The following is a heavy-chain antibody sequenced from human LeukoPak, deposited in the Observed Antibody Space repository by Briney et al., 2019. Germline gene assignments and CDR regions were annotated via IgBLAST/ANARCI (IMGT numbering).Heavy chain of an antibody. Sequence: ASVKVSCKASGYTFTSYAMHWVRQAPGQRLEWMGWINAGNGNTKYSQKFQGRVTITRDTSASTAYMELSSLRSEDTAVYYCAREKPWGGGFDYWGQGTLVTVSS. CDR2: INAGNGNT. D-gene: IGHD3-16*01. CDR1: GYTFTSYA. J-gene: IGHJ4*02. CDR3: AREKPWGGGFDY. V-gene: IGHV1-3*01.